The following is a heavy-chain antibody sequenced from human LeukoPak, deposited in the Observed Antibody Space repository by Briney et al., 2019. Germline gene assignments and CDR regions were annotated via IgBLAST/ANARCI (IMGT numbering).Heavy chain of an antibody. D-gene: IGHD6-6*01. V-gene: IGHV4-34*01. J-gene: IGHJ6*03. CDR1: GGSFSGYY. CDR3: ARGAAARLGYYYYYMDV. Sequence: KPSETLSLTCAVYGGSFSGYYWSWIRQPPGKGLEWIGEINHSGSTNYNPSLKSRATISVDTSKNQFSLKLSSVTAADTAVYYCARGAAARLGYYYYYMDVWGKGTTVTVSS. CDR2: INHSGST.